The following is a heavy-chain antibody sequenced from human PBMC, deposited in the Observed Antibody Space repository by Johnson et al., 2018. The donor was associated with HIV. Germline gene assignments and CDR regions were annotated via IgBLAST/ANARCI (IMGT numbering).Heavy chain of an antibody. CDR3: ATLTVRSRAFDL. D-gene: IGHD4-17*01. J-gene: IGHJ3*01. CDR1: GFTFSSYA. V-gene: IGHV3-20*04. Sequence: MQLVESGGGVVQPGRSLRLSCAASGFTFSSYAMHWVRQAPGKGLQWVSGINWNGDTTTYADSVKGRFTVSRDNAKRSLYLQLSNLRAEDTALYYCATLTVRSRAFDLWGQGTLVTVSS. CDR2: INWNGDTT.